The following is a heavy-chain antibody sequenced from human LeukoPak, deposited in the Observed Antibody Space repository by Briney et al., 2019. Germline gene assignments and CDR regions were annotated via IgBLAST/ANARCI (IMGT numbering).Heavy chain of an antibody. D-gene: IGHD5-18*01. J-gene: IGHJ4*02. CDR1: GFTFSSYA. Sequence: GRSLRLSCAASGFTFSSYAMHTGRQAPGQGLESVAVISYDGSNKYYADSVKGRFTISRDNSKNTLYLQMNSLRAEDTAVYYCARDRRGGDTAMVTLDYWGQGTLVTVSS. CDR3: ARDRRGGDTAMVTLDY. CDR2: ISYDGSNK. V-gene: IGHV3-30*01.